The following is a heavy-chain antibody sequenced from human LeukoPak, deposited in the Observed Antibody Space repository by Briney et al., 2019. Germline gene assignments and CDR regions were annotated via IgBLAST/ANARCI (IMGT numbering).Heavy chain of an antibody. J-gene: IGHJ6*02. CDR2: TRNKVNSYTT. CDR1: GFTFSDHY. CDR3: TTGNNWNDLYYGMDV. D-gene: IGHD1-1*01. Sequence: HPGGSLRLSCAASGFTFSDHYMNWVRQAPGKGLEWVGRTRNKVNSYTTEYAASVKGRFTISRDDSKNSLYLQMNSLKTEDTAVYYCTTGNNWNDLYYGMDVWGQGTTVTVSS. V-gene: IGHV3-72*01.